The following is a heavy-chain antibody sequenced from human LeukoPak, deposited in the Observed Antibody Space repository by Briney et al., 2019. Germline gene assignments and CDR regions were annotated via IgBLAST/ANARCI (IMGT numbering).Heavy chain of an antibody. CDR3: VRDGEGVAISVNYWFDP. V-gene: IGHV1-8*01. D-gene: IGHD3-10*01. Sequence: ASVKVSCKASGFTFTSYDINWVRQASGQGLEWMGWMNPNSGNTGYAQKFQGRVTMTRDTSISTAYMELRGLRSEDTAVYYCVRDGEGVAISVNYWFDPWGQGTLVTVSS. J-gene: IGHJ5*02. CDR1: GFTFTSYD. CDR2: MNPNSGNT.